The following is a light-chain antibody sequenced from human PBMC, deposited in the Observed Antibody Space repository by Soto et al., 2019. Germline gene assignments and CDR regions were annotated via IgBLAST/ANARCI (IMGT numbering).Light chain of an antibody. V-gene: IGKV3-20*01. CDR3: EQYGSSPRT. J-gene: IGKJ1*01. Sequence: IVLTQSPGTLSLSPGERATLFCRASQSVTSNYFAWYQQKRGQAPRLLIYGISDRATGIPDRFSGSGSGTDFTLTISRLEPEDFAVYYCEQYGSSPRTFGQGTKVEIK. CDR1: QSVTSNY. CDR2: GIS.